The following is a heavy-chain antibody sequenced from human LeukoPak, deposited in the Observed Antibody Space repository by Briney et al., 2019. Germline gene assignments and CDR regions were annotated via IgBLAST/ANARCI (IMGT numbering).Heavy chain of an antibody. CDR3: AREGGCSGGSCYSDAFDI. J-gene: IGHJ3*02. Sequence: ASVKVSCKASGYTFTSYYMHWVRQAPGQGLEWMGIINPSGGSTSYAQKFRGRVTMTRDTSTSTVYMELSSLRSEDTAVYYCAREGGCSGGSCYSDAFDIWGQGTMVTVSS. V-gene: IGHV1-46*01. CDR2: INPSGGST. D-gene: IGHD2-15*01. CDR1: GYTFTSYY.